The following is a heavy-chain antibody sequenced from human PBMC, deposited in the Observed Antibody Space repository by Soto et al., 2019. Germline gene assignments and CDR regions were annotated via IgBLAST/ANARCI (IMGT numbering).Heavy chain of an antibody. V-gene: IGHV2-5*02. Sequence: QITLKESGPPLVKPTQTLTLTCTFCGFSLSTHGVAVGWIRQPPGKALECLAIIYWDDDKRYNPSLKNRLTITMDTSKNQVVLTMTNVDPVDTPTYRCAYRLPYNMNWESGWFDPWGQGTLVTVSS. CDR2: IYWDDDK. CDR1: GFSLSTHGVA. CDR3: AYRLPYNMNWESGWFDP. J-gene: IGHJ5*02. D-gene: IGHD1-7*01.